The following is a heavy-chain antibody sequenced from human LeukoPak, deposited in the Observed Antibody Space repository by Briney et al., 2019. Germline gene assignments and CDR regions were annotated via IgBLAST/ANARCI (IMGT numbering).Heavy chain of an antibody. Sequence: GGSLRLSCAASGFTFSSYSMNWVRQAPGKGLEWVSGISGSGRNTFYADSVKGRLTISRDNSKNTLYLQMNSLRAEDTAVYYCAKESSSFGKPLFDPWGPGTLVTVSS. J-gene: IGHJ5*02. D-gene: IGHD6-13*01. V-gene: IGHV3-23*01. CDR2: ISGSGRNT. CDR3: AKESSSFGKPLFDP. CDR1: GFTFSSYS.